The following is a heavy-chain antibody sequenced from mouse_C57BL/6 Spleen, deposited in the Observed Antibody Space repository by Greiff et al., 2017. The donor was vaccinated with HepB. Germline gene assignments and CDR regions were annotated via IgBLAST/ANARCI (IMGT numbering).Heavy chain of an antibody. Sequence: VQLQQPGAELVKPGASVKLSCKASGYTFTSYWMHWVKQRPGQGLEWIGMIHPNSGSTNYNEKFKSKATLTVDKSSSTAYMQLSSLTSEDSAVYDCARCTLNYSMDYWGQGTSVTVSS. CDR2: IHPNSGST. CDR1: GYTFTSYW. J-gene: IGHJ4*01. V-gene: IGHV1-64*01. CDR3: ARCTLNYSMDY.